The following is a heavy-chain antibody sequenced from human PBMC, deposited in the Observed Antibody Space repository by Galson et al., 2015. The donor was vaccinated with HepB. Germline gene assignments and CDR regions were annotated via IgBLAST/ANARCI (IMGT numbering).Heavy chain of an antibody. CDR1: GDSVSSNSAA. CDR2: TYYRSKWYN. J-gene: IGHJ3*02. D-gene: IGHD3-22*01. Sequence: CAISGDSVSSNSAAWSWIRQSPSRGLEWLGRTYYRSKWYNDYAVSVKSRITINPDTSKNQFSLQLNSVTPEDTAVYYCARDHIDSSGYYWGFDIWGQGTMVTVSS. CDR3: ARDHIDSSGYYWGFDI. V-gene: IGHV6-1*01.